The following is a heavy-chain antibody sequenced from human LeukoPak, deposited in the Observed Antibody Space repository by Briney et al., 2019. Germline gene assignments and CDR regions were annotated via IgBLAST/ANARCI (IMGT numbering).Heavy chain of an antibody. V-gene: IGHV4-30-4*01. CDR2: FYSSGST. D-gene: IGHD1-26*01. J-gene: IGHJ5*02. Sequence: PSETLSLTCTVSGGSISSGDSYWSWIRQPPGKGLEWIGYFYSSGSTNYNPSLKSRVTISVDTSKNQFSLKLSSVTAADTAVYYCARHDSGSYLSWFDPWGQGTLVTVSS. CDR3: ARHDSGSYLSWFDP. CDR1: GGSISSGDSY.